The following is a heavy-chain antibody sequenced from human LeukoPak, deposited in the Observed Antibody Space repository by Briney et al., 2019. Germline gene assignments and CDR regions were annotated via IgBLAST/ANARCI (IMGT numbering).Heavy chain of an antibody. J-gene: IGHJ4*02. CDR2: IKQDGSEK. V-gene: IGHV3-7*01. Sequence: PGGSLRLSCAASGFTFSSYWMSWVRQAPGKGLEWVANIKQDGSEKYYVDSVKGRFTISRDNAKNSLYLQMNSLRAEDTAVYYCAREGGIAAADPYFDYWGQGTLVTVSS. D-gene: IGHD6-13*01. CDR1: GFTFSSYW. CDR3: AREGGIAAADPYFDY.